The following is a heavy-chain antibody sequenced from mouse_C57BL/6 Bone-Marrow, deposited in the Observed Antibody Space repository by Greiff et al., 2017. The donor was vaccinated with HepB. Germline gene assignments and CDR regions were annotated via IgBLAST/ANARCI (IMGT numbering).Heavy chain of an antibody. J-gene: IGHJ3*01. CDR2: ISDGGSYT. Sequence: DVKLVESGGGLVKPGGSLKLSCAASGFTFSSYAMSWVRQTPEKRLEWVATISDGGSYTYYPDNVKGRFTISRDNAKNNLYLQMSHLKSEDTAIYYCARRGDYDGAWFAYWGQGTLVTVSA. V-gene: IGHV5-4*03. D-gene: IGHD2-4*01. CDR1: GFTFSSYA. CDR3: ARRGDYDGAWFAY.